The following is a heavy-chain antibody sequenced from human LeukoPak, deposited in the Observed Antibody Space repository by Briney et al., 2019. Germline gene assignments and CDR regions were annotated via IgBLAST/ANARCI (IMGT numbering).Heavy chain of an antibody. D-gene: IGHD3-22*01. Sequence: PGGSLRLSCAASGFTFDDYTMHWVRQAPGKGLEWVSLISWDGGSTYYADSVKGRFTISRDNSKNSLYLQMNSLRTEDTALYYCAKDVEHYYDSSGYYGHFDYWGQGTLVTVSS. V-gene: IGHV3-43*01. CDR1: GFTFDDYT. CDR2: ISWDGGST. J-gene: IGHJ4*02. CDR3: AKDVEHYYDSSGYYGHFDY.